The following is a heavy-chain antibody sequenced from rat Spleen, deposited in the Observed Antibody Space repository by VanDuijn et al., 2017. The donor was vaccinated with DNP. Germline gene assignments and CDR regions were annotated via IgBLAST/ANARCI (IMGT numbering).Heavy chain of an antibody. CDR1: GFTFSDYA. D-gene: IGHD1-12*02. CDR3: SRHDEGNYYDGTYYYGFDY. CDR2: ISYDGSRT. J-gene: IGHJ2*01. V-gene: IGHV5-17*01. Sequence: EVQLVESGGGLVQPGRSLKLSCAASGFTFSDYAMVWVRQAPKKGLEWVATISYDGSRTYYRDSVKGRFTISRDNAKSTLYLQMDSLRSEDTATYYCSRHDEGNYYDGTYYYGFDYWGQGVMVTVSS.